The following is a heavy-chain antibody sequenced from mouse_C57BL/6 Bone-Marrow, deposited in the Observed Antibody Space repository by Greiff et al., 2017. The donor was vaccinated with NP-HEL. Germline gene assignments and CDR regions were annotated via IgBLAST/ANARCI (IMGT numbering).Heavy chain of an antibody. J-gene: IGHJ4*01. D-gene: IGHD1-1*01. CDR3: ARAAPFYYGSYYAMDY. CDR2: IDPANGNT. Sequence: EVQLHQSVAELVRPGASVKLSCTASGFNIKNTYMHWVKQRPEQGLEWIGRIDPANGNTKYAPKFQGKATITADTSSNTAYLQLSSLTSEDTAIYYCARAAPFYYGSYYAMDYWGQGTSVTVSS. CDR1: GFNIKNTY. V-gene: IGHV14-3*01.